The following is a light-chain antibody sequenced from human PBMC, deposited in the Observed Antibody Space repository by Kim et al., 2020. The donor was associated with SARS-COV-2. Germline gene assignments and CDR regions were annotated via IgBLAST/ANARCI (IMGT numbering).Light chain of an antibody. J-gene: IGKJ1*01. CDR2: WAS. V-gene: IGKV4-1*01. Sequence: ATINCKSSQSVLYDSNNQNYLTWYQQKPGQPPKVLIYWASTRESGVPDRFSGSGSGTDFTLTINNLQAEDVAVYFCQQYYSTPRTFGQGTKVDIK. CDR3: QQYYSTPRT. CDR1: QSVLYDSNNQNY.